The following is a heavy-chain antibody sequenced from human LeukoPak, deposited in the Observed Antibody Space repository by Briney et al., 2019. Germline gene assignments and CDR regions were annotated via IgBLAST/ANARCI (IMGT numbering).Heavy chain of an antibody. D-gene: IGHD2-2*02. CDR1: GFTFSSYW. V-gene: IGHV3-7*01. CDR2: IKEDGREK. J-gene: IGHJ4*02. Sequence: PGGSLRLSCAASGFTFSSYWMSWVRQAPGKGLEWVANIKEDGREKYYVDSVKGRFTVSRDNAKNSLYLQMNSLRAEDTAVYYCATDTPGPDYWGQGTLVTVSS. CDR3: ATDTPGPDY.